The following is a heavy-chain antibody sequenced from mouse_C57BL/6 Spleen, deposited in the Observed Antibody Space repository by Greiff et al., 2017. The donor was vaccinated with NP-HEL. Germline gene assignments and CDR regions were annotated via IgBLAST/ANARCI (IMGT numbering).Heavy chain of an antibody. CDR1: GYSITSGYY. V-gene: IGHV3-6*01. CDR3: ARAFYYYGSSPYYYAMDY. CDR2: ISYDGSN. D-gene: IGHD1-1*01. Sequence: ESGPGLVKPSQSLSLTCSVTGYSITSGYYWNWIRQFPGNKLEWMGYISYDGSNNYNPSLKNRISITRDTSKNQFFLKLNSVTTEDTATYYCARAFYYYGSSPYYYAMDYWGQGTSVTVSS. J-gene: IGHJ4*01.